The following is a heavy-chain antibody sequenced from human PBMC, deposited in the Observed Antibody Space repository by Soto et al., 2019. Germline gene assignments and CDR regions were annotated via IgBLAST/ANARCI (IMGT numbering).Heavy chain of an antibody. CDR2: IFYSGNT. CDR3: ARATGTLRSRNCDY. J-gene: IGHJ4*02. Sequence: SETLSLTCTVSGGSISTDSYYWGWVRQSPGKGLEWIGSIFYSGNTYYSPSLKSRVTISVDLSNNQFPLRLSSVTAADTALYYCARATGTLRSRNCDYWGQGSLVTVSS. D-gene: IGHD1-1*01. CDR1: GGSISTDSYY. V-gene: IGHV4-39*02.